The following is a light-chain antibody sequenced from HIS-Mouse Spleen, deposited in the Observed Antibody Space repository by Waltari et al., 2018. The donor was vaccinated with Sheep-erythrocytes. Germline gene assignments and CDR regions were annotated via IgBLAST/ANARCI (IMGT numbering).Light chain of an antibody. Sequence: DIQMTKSPSTLSASVGDRVTITCRPSQSISSWLAWYQQKPGTAPKLLIYQASSLESGVPSRFSGSGSGTEFTLTISSLQPDDFATYYCQQYNSYPLTFGGGTKVAIK. J-gene: IGKJ4*01. V-gene: IGKV1-5*03. CDR2: QAS. CDR1: QSISSW. CDR3: QQYNSYPLT.